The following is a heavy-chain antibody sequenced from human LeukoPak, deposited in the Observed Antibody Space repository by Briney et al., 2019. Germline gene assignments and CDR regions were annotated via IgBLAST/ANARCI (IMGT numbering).Heavy chain of an antibody. D-gene: IGHD4-23*01. CDR1: GGSISSGGYY. V-gene: IGHV4-31*03. CDR2: IYYSGST. Sequence: SETLSLTCTVSGGSISSGGYYWSWIRPHPGKGLEWIGYIYYSGSTYYNPSLKSRVTISVDTSKNQFSLKLSSVTAADTAVYYCARLKYGGNSGGWFDPWGQGTLVTVSS. J-gene: IGHJ5*02. CDR3: ARLKYGGNSGGWFDP.